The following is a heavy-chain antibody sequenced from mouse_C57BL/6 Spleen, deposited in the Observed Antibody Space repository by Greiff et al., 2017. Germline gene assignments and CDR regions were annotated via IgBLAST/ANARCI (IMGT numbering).Heavy chain of an antibody. Sequence: EVKLMESGGGLVQPGGSLKLSCAASGFTFSDYGMAWVRQAPRKGPEWVAFISNLAYSIYYADTVTGRFTISRENAKNTLNLEMSSLRSEDTAMYYCARHVLVTAYAMDYWGQGTSVTVSS. V-gene: IGHV5-15*01. D-gene: IGHD2-2*01. CDR2: ISNLAYSI. CDR1: GFTFSDYG. J-gene: IGHJ4*01. CDR3: ARHVLVTAYAMDY.